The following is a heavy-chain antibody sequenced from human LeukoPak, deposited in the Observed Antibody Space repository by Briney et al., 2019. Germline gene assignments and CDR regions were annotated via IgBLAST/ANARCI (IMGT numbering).Heavy chain of an antibody. D-gene: IGHD3-16*01. CDR1: GFSFSYYA. CDR3: AKPAWGGTFDD. J-gene: IGHJ4*02. V-gene: IGHV3-23*01. CDR2: ISNSGGST. Sequence: GGSLRLSCAASGFSFSYYAMSWVRQAPGKGLKWVSAISNSGGSTYYADSVKGRFTISRDNSKNTLYLQVDSLRAEDTAVYYCAKPAWGGTFDDWGQGTLVTVSS.